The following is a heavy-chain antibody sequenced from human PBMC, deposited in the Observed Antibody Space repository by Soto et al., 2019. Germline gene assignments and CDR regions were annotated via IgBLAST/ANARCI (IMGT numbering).Heavy chain of an antibody. D-gene: IGHD1-26*01. J-gene: IGHJ4*02. CDR3: ARDGGRHSGGMDY. Sequence: QVQLVQSGAEVKKPGSSVKVSCKASGGTFSSYSINWVRQAPGQGLEWMGEIIPIFGRAHYAQKFQGRVTITADESTSTAYMALSSLRAEDPAVYYCARDGGRHSGGMDYWGQGNLVTVSS. CDR2: IIPIFGRA. V-gene: IGHV1-69*01. CDR1: GGTFSSYS.